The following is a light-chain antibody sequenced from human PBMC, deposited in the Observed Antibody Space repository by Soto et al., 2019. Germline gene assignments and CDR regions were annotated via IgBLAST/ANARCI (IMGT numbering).Light chain of an antibody. CDR2: EVN. CDR1: TSDIGTYNY. V-gene: IGLV2-14*01. Sequence: QSALTQPASVSGSPGQSITVSCTGTTSDIGTYNYVSWYQQHPGKAPKLIIYEVNNRPSGVSNRFSGSKSANTASLTISGLQAEAEADYYCASFTTSSTRVFGTGTKVTVL. J-gene: IGLJ1*01. CDR3: ASFTTSSTRV.